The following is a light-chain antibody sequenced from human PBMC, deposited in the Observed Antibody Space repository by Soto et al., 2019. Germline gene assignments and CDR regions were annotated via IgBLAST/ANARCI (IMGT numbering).Light chain of an antibody. Sequence: ALAQPPSASGSPGQSVTISCTGTSSDVGGYNYVSWYQQRPGKAPQLILYEVTKRPSGVPGRFSGSKSGNTASLTVSGLQAEDEAVYYCASYAGNSRYVFGTGTKVTVL. J-gene: IGLJ1*01. CDR2: EVT. CDR3: ASYAGNSRYV. V-gene: IGLV2-8*01. CDR1: SSDVGGYNY.